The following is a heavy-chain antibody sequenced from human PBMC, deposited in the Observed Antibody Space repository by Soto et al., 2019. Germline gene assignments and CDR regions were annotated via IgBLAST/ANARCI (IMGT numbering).Heavy chain of an antibody. CDR1: GGKISRYH. D-gene: IGHD3-10*01. V-gene: IGHV4-59*08. CDR2: IYYSGST. Sequence: SITETGSGGKISRYHWCWFRQPPGKGLEWIGYIYYSGSTNYNPSLKSRVTISVDTSKNQFSLKLSSVTAADTAVYYCAIRYGLSAFDFWGQGTMVTVSS. CDR3: AIRYGLSAFDF. J-gene: IGHJ3*01.